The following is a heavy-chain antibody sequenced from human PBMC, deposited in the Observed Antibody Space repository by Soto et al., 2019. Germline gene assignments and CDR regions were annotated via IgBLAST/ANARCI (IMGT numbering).Heavy chain of an antibody. J-gene: IGHJ4*02. V-gene: IGHV1-8*01. CDR3: ARGVSAGVDY. CDR1: GYSFTSLD. Sequence: SVKVSCKASGYSFTSLDINWVRQTAGQGLEWMGWMEPSTGRTGYAQKFQGRVTMTRDTSINTAYMELTTLTSDDTAFYYCARGVSAGVDYWGQGTLVTVSS. CDR2: MEPSTGRT. D-gene: IGHD1-26*01.